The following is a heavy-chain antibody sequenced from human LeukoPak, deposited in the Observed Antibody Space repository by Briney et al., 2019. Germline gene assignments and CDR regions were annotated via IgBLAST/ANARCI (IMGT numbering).Heavy chain of an antibody. D-gene: IGHD2-2*01. V-gene: IGHV3-30-3*01. CDR2: ISYDGSNK. CDR3: TRAPGYCTSTSCYYCFDY. CDR1: GFTFSSYA. Sequence: GGSLRLSCAASGFTFSSYAMHWVRQAPGKGLEWVAVISYDGSNKYYADSVKGRFTISRDNSKNTLYLQMNSLRAEDTAVYYCTRAPGYCTSTSCYYCFDYWGQGTLVTVSS. J-gene: IGHJ4*02.